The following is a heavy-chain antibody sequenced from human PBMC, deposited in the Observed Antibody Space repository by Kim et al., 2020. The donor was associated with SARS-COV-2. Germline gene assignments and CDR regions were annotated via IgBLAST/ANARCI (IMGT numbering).Heavy chain of an antibody. Sequence: TYYHPSLKSRVTISVDTSKNQFSLKLSSVTAADTAVYYCARDDVITGTTSLGQGTLVTVSS. V-gene: IGHV4-31*02. D-gene: IGHD1-7*01. J-gene: IGHJ5*02. CDR2: T. CDR3: ARDDVITGTTS.